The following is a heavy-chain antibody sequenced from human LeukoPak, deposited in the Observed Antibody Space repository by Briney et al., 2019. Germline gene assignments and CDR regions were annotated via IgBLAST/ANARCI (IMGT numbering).Heavy chain of an antibody. D-gene: IGHD2-21*01. J-gene: IGHJ4*02. V-gene: IGHV3-7*01. CDR3: ARDAIPECFDY. CDR2: IKQDGSEK. CDR1: GFTFSSYW. Sequence: GGSLRLSCAASGFTFSSYWMCWVRQAPGKGLEWVANIKQDGSEKYYVDSVKGRFTISRDNAKNSLYLQMNSLRAEDTAVYYCARDAIPECFDYWGQGTLVTASS.